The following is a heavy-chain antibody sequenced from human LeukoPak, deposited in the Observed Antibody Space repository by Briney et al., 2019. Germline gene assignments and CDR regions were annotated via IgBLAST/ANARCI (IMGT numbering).Heavy chain of an antibody. CDR2: INWNGGST. V-gene: IGHV3-20*01. CDR1: GFTFDDYG. J-gene: IGHJ6*02. D-gene: IGHD2-2*01. CDR3: ARGYCSSTSCLYGMDV. Sequence: PGGSLRLSCAASGFTFDDYGMSWVRQAPGKGLEWVSGINWNGGSTGYADSVKGRFTISRDNAKNSLYLQTNSLRAEDTALYHCARGYCSSTSCLYGMDVWGQGTTVTVSS.